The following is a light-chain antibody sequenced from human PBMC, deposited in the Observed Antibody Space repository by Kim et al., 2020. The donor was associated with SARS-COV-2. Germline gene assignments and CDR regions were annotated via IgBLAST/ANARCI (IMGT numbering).Light chain of an antibody. V-gene: IGKV3-15*01. J-gene: IGKJ2*01. Sequence: PGERARLSCRARQSVSSNLVWYQQKPGQAPRLLIDGASTRATGIPAWFSGSGYGTEFTLTISSLQSEDFAVYYCQQYNNWPPYTFGQGTKLEI. CDR1: QSVSSN. CDR2: GAS. CDR3: QQYNNWPPYT.